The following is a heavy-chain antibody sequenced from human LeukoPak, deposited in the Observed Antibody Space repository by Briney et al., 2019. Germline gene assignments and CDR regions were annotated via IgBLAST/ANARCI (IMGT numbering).Heavy chain of an antibody. CDR2: INHSGST. D-gene: IGHD4-11*01. CDR1: GGSIGRHY. J-gene: IGHJ4*02. V-gene: IGHV4-59*08. CDR3: VRSPTVTTRGDF. Sequence: PSETLSLTCTVSGGSIGRHYWSWNRQPPGKGLEWIGYINHSGSTDYNPSLKSRATMSVDTSKNQFSLKLNSVTAADTAVYYCVRSPTVTTRGDFWGQGTLVTVSS.